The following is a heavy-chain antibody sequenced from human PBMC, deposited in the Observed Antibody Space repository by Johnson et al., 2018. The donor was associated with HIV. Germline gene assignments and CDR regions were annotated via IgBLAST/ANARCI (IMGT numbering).Heavy chain of an antibody. J-gene: IGHJ3*02. V-gene: IGHV3-20*04. CDR2: INGNGGTT. Sequence: VQLVESGGVVVHPGGSLRLSCETSRFTFDDYAMSWVRQAAGKGLEWVSGINGNGGTTSYEDSVKGRFTVSSDNSKNTLYLQMNSLRAEDTAVYYCAKGYIPAGTARKWDRRDAFDIWGQGTMVTVSS. D-gene: IGHD1-7*01. CDR1: RFTFDDYA. CDR3: AKGYIPAGTARKWDRRDAFDI.